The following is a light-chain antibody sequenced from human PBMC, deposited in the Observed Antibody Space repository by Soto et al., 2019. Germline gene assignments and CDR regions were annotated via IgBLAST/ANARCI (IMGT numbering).Light chain of an antibody. CDR2: AAS. CDR1: QGISSY. CDR3: QQYYNSPWT. V-gene: IGKV1-8*01. J-gene: IGKJ1*01. Sequence: IQMTQSPSSLSASTGDRVTLSCRASQGISSYLDWYQQKTGKAPKLLIYAASTLQSGVPSRFRGSGSGTDLTLTISCMKSEDFATYYCQQYYNSPWTFGQGTQVDIK.